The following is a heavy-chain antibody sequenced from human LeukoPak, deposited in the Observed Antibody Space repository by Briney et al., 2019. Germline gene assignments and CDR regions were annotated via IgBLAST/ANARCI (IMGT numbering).Heavy chain of an antibody. V-gene: IGHV4-59*12. CDR2: IYYSGST. CDR3: ARDWSYDILTGYSHDAFDI. Sequence: SETLSLTCTVSGGSISSYYWSWIRQPPGKGLERIGYIYYSGSTYYNPSLKSRVSISLDTSKNHFSLKLSSVTAADTAVYYCARDWSYDILTGYSHDAFDIWGQGTVVTVSS. CDR1: GGSISSYY. J-gene: IGHJ3*02. D-gene: IGHD3-9*01.